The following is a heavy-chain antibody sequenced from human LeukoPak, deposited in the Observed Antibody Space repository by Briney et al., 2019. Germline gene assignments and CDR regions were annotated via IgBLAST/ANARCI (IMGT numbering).Heavy chain of an antibody. CDR2: IDKTTYPT. CDR3: AKFEGATIPGWFNDY. J-gene: IGHJ4*02. Sequence: GGSLRLSCAASEFIFSDYAMGWVRQAPGKGLEWVLTIDKTTYPTFYADSVKGRFTISRDNSKNTLYLQMNSLRTEDTAVYFCAKFEGATIPGWFNDYWGQGILVPVSS. D-gene: IGHD6-19*01. CDR1: EFIFSDYA. V-gene: IGHV3-23*05.